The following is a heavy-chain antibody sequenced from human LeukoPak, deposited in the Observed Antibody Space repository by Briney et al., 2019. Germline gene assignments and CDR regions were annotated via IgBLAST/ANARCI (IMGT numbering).Heavy chain of an antibody. D-gene: IGHD3-22*01. CDR2: IIPIFGTA. CDR1: GGTFSSYA. Sequence: ASVEVSCKASGGTFSSYAISWVRQAPGQGLEWMGRIIPIFGTANYAQKFQGRVTITTDESTSTAYMELSSLRSEDTAVYYCARGGDYYDSSGLDYWGQGTLVTVSS. V-gene: IGHV1-69*05. CDR3: ARGGDYYDSSGLDY. J-gene: IGHJ4*02.